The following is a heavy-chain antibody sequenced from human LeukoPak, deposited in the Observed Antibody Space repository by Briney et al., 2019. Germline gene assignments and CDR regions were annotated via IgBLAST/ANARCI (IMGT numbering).Heavy chain of an antibody. J-gene: IGHJ4*02. CDR1: GYTFTSYA. V-gene: IGHV1-18*01. D-gene: IGHD3-10*01. CDR3: ARAGVWFGVIGY. Sequence: ASVKVSCKASGYTFTSYAITWVRQAPGQGLEWMGWISAYNGNTNYAQNLQGRVTMTTDTSTSTAYMELSRLRSDDTAVYYCARAGVWFGVIGYWGQGTLVTVSS. CDR2: ISAYNGNT.